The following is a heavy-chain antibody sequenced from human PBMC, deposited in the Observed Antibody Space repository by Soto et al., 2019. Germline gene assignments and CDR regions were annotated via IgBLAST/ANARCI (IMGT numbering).Heavy chain of an antibody. D-gene: IGHD6-13*01. CDR1: GGSISSYY. CDR2: IYYSGST. V-gene: IGHV4-59*12. Sequence: SETLSLTCTVSGGSISSYYWSWIRQPPGKGLEWIGYIYYSGSTNYNPSLKSRVTISVDRSKNQFSLKLSSVTAADTAVYYCARNLEQQLPKHYYYYGMDVWGQGTTVTVSS. CDR3: ARNLEQQLPKHYYYYGMDV. J-gene: IGHJ6*02.